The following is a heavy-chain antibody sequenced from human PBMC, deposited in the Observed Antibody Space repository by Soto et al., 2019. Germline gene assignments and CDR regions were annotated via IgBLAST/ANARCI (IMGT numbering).Heavy chain of an antibody. D-gene: IGHD6-6*01. V-gene: IGHV4-4*02. J-gene: IGHJ5*02. CDR2: IYHSGST. CDR1: SGSISSSNW. CDR3: ARGVRIAARPLANWFDP. Sequence: PSETLSLTCAVSSGSISSSNWWSWVRQPPGKGLEWIGEIYHSGSTNYNPSLKSRVTISVDKSKNQFSLKLSSVTAADTAVYYCARGVRIAARPLANWFDPWGQGTLVTSPQ.